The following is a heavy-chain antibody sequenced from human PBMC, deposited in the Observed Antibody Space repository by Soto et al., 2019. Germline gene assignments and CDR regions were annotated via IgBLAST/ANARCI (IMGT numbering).Heavy chain of an antibody. CDR3: ASRGSRSSSPWFDP. CDR2: ISSSSSYI. CDR1: GFTFSSYS. Sequence: GGSLRLSCAASGFTFSSYSMNWVRQAPGKGLEWVSSISSSSSYIYYADSVKGRFTISRDNAKNSLYLQMNSLRAEDTAVYYCASRGSRSSSPWFDPWGQGTLVTVSS. D-gene: IGHD6-6*01. V-gene: IGHV3-21*01. J-gene: IGHJ5*02.